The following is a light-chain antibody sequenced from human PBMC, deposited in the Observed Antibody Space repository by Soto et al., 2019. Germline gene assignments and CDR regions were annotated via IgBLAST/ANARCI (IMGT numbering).Light chain of an antibody. CDR1: SSYFGGHSY. CDR3: CSYAGSYVV. V-gene: IGLV2-11*01. J-gene: IGLJ2*01. Sequence: QSALTQPRSVSGSPGQSVAISCTGTSSYFGGHSYVSWYQHHPGKAPKLMIYDFTKRPSGVPGRLSGSKSGNTASLTISGLHAEDEADYSCCSYAGSYVVFGGATKLTVL. CDR2: DFT.